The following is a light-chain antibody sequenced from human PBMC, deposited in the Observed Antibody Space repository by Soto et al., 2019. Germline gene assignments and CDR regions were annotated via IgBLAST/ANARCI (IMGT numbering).Light chain of an antibody. CDR2: KAS. CDR1: QTISSW. V-gene: IGKV1-5*03. Sequence: EIQMTQSPSTLSGSVGDRVTITCRASQTISSWLAWYQQKPGKAPKLLIYKASTLKSGVPSRFSGSGSGTEFTLTISSLQPDDFATYYCQQYYSYPITFGQGTRLEI. J-gene: IGKJ5*01. CDR3: QQYYSYPIT.